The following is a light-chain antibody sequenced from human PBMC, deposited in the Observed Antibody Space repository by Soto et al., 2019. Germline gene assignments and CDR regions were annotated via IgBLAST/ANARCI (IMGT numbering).Light chain of an antibody. CDR3: QQYGSSPWT. CDR2: GAS. V-gene: IGKV3-20*01. Sequence: EIVLTQSAGILSLSPGERATLSCRASQSIRSNYLAWYQQKPGQAPRLLIYGASSRATGIPDRISGSGSGTDFTLTISRLEAEDFAVYYCQQYGSSPWTFGQGTKVDIK. CDR1: QSIRSNY. J-gene: IGKJ1*01.